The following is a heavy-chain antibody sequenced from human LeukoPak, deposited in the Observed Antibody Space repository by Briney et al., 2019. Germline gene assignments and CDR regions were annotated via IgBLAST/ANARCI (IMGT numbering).Heavy chain of an antibody. CDR2: IYYSGST. CDR1: GGSISSSSYY. V-gene: IGHV4-39*07. J-gene: IGHJ5*02. Sequence: PSETLSLTCTVSGGSISSSSYYWGWIRQPPGKGLEWIGSIYYSGSTYYNPSLKSRVTISVDTSKNQFSLELSSVTAADTAVYYCARGMADPGSYYFWFDPWGQGTLVTVSS. D-gene: IGHD1-26*01. CDR3: ARGMADPGSYYFWFDP.